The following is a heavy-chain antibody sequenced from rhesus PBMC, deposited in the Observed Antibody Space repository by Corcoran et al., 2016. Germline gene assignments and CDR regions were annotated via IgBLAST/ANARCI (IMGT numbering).Heavy chain of an antibody. CDR3: VRPWRGSSGWSPFDY. CDR1: GGSISVYY. Sequence: QVQLQESGPRLVKPSETLSLTCAVSGGSISVYYYNWIRQAPGKGLEWIGYVGANNGHTNYNPTRKVPVTISTDTAKKQFSLKLSSVTAADTAVYYCVRPWRGSSGWSPFDYWGQGVLVTVSS. J-gene: IGHJ4*01. V-gene: IGHV4-165*02. CDR2: VGANNGHT. D-gene: IGHD6S26*01.